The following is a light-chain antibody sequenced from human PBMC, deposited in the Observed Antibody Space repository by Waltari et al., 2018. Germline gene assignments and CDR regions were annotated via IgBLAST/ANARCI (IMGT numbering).Light chain of an antibody. CDR3: QQYNNWPPRRT. J-gene: IGKJ1*01. CDR1: QSVSSN. CDR2: GAS. Sequence: EIVMTQSPATLSVSPGERATLPCRASQSVSSNLAWYQQKPGQRPRLLIYGASTRATGIPARFSGSGSGTEFTLTISSLQSEDFAVYYCQQYNNWPPRRTFGQGAKVEIK. V-gene: IGKV3-15*01.